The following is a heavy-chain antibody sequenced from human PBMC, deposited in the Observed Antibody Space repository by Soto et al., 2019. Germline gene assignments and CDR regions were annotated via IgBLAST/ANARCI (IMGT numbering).Heavy chain of an antibody. V-gene: IGHV3-23*01. D-gene: IGHD6-19*01. CDR2: LTASGGAA. Sequence: PGGSLRLSCAASGFTFSNYAMYWVRQAPGKGLEWVSALTASGGAAYYADSVKGRFTISRDNSENTLSVEMNGLRAEDTAVYYWAKGPVAGRGNYFEYWGQEILVTVSS. CDR3: AKGPVAGRGNYFEY. CDR1: GFTFSNYA. J-gene: IGHJ4*02.